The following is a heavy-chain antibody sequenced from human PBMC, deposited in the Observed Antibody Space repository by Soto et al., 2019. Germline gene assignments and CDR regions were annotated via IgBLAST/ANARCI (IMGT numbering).Heavy chain of an antibody. CDR3: VRGSGGPEF. J-gene: IGHJ4*02. CDR1: GFTFSNYW. Sequence: GALRLSCAASGFTFSNYWMHWVRRAPGKGLVWLSRINNDGSDIIYADSVKGRFTFSRDNAKSTLYLQMNSLTAEDTAVYYRVRGSGGPEFWGQGTLVTVSS. V-gene: IGHV3-74*01. CDR2: INNDGSDI.